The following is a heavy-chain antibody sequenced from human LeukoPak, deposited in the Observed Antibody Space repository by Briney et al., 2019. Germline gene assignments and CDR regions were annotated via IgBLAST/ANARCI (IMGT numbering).Heavy chain of an antibody. Sequence: GGSLRLSCAASGFTFTSYHMYWVRQAPGKGLEWVSFIRNDESDKYYADSVKGRFSISRDNSKSNIYLQMNSLRVEDTAVYYCARNYNWGVDYWGQGALVTVSS. D-gene: IGHD7-27*01. CDR2: IRNDESDK. V-gene: IGHV3-30*02. J-gene: IGHJ4*02. CDR1: GFTFTSYH. CDR3: ARNYNWGVDY.